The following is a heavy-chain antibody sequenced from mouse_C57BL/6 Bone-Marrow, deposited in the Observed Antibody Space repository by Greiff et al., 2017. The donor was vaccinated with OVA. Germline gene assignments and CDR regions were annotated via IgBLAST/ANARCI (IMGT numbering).Heavy chain of an antibody. V-gene: IGHV1-82*01. CDR2: IYPGDGDT. CDR3: ARKEYYYGSSYGY. D-gene: IGHD1-1*01. J-gene: IGHJ2*01. Sequence: QVQLQQSGPELVKPGASVKISCKASGYAFSSSWMNWVKQRPGKGLEWIGRIYPGDGDTNYNGKFKGKATLTADKSSSTAYMQLSSLTSEDSAVYFCARKEYYYGSSYGYWGQGTTLTVSS. CDR1: GYAFSSSW.